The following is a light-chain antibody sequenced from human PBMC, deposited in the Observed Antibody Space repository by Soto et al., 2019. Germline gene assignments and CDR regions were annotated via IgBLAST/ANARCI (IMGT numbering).Light chain of an antibody. J-gene: IGLJ2*01. CDR3: QSYDRSLSVVL. Sequence: QSVLTQPPSVSGAPGQRVTISCTGSSSNIGAPYEVHWYQQVPGIAPKLLIYGNTNRPSGVRDRGSGSKSGPSACLAITGLQAEDEANQYCQSYDRSLSVVLVGGGTKLTVL. CDR2: GNT. V-gene: IGLV1-40*01. CDR1: SSNIGAPYE.